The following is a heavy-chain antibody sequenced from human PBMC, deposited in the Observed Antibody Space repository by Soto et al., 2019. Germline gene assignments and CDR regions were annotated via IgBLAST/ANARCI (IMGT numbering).Heavy chain of an antibody. J-gene: IGHJ6*02. D-gene: IGHD4-17*01. CDR3: ARESGDYGEGTYYYYYGMDV. CDR2: IYYSGST. Sequence: TSETLSLTCTVSGGSVSSGSYYWSWIRQPPGKGLEWIGYIYYSGSTNYNPSLKSRVTISVDTSKNQFSLKLSSVTAADTAVYYCARESGDYGEGTYYYYYGMDVWGQGTTVTVSS. V-gene: IGHV4-61*01. CDR1: GGSVSSGSYY.